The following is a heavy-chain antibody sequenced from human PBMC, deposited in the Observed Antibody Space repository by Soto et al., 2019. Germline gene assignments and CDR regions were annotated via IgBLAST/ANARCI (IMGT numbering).Heavy chain of an antibody. J-gene: IGHJ6*02. CDR1: GGSISSGVYY. Sequence: QVQLQESGPGLVKPSQTLSLTCTVSGGSISSGVYYWTWIRQHPGKGLDWIGYNYYSGSTYYNPSLKSRVNIPLDTSKNQFSLKLSSVTAADTAVYCCARGSSIAGLYDGMEVWGQGTTVTVSS. V-gene: IGHV4-31*03. CDR3: ARGSSIAGLYDGMEV. D-gene: IGHD6-6*01. CDR2: NYYSGST.